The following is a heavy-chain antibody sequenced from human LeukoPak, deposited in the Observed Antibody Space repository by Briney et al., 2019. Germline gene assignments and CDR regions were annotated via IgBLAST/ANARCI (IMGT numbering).Heavy chain of an antibody. J-gene: IGHJ4*02. Sequence: PSQTLSLTCTVSGGPISSGGYSWSWIRQPPGKGLEWIGYIYYSGSTKYNPSLKSRVTISVDASKTQFSLKLNSVTAADTAVYYCARGSRELYYFDYWGQGTLVTVSS. CDR2: IYYSGST. D-gene: IGHD1-7*01. V-gene: IGHV4-61*08. CDR1: GGPISSGGYS. CDR3: ARGSRELYYFDY.